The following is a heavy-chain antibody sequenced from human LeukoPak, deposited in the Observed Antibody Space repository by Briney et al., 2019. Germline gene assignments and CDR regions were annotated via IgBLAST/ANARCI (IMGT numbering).Heavy chain of an antibody. CDR3: ARDQSVRLLQTSSTYFKHVFAI. D-gene: IGHD6-13*01. V-gene: IGHV1-18*01. CDR1: GYTFSSYG. CDR2: ISAYNGNT. Sequence: ASVKVSCKASGYTFSSYGISWVRQAPGLGLEWMGWISAYNGNTNYAQKVQGRVTMTTDTSTSTAYMELRSLRFDDTAVYYCARDQSVRLLQTSSTYFKHVFAIWGQGSMVTVSS. J-gene: IGHJ3*02.